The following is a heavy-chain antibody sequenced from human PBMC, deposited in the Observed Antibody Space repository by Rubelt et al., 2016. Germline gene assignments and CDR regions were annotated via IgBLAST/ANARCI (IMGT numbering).Heavy chain of an antibody. CDR2: ISAYNGNT. Sequence: QVQLVQSGAEVKKPGASVKVSCKASGYTFTSYYMHWVRQAPGQGLEWMGWISAYNGNTNYARKCQGRVTMTTDLSTSTAYMELRSLRSDDTAAYYCARRDGYNWDDAFDIWGQATMVTVSS. D-gene: IGHD5-24*01. V-gene: IGHV1-18*04. CDR3: ARRDGYNWDDAFDI. CDR1: GYTFTSYY. J-gene: IGHJ3*02.